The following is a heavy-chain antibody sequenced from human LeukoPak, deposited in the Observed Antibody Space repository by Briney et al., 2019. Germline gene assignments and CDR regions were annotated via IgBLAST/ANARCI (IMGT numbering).Heavy chain of an antibody. CDR2: INAGNGNT. D-gene: IGHD3-3*01. Sequence: GASVKVSCKASGYTFTSYAMHWVRQAPGQRLEWMGWINAGNGNTKYSQKFQGRVTITRDTSASTAYMELSSLRPEDTAVYYCARDQPLRGDWFDPWGQGTLVTVSS. CDR3: ARDQPLRGDWFDP. CDR1: GYTFTSYA. J-gene: IGHJ5*02. V-gene: IGHV1-3*01.